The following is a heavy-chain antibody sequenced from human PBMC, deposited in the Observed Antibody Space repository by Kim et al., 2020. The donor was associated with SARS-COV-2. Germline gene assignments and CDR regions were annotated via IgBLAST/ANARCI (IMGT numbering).Heavy chain of an antibody. Sequence: TYAQGFNGRLGLSLDTSVTTANMQISSLKADDTAVYYCARDPEGHGYFDYWGQGTLVTVSS. V-gene: IGHV7-4-1*02. CDR3: ARDPEGHGYFDY. J-gene: IGHJ4*02.